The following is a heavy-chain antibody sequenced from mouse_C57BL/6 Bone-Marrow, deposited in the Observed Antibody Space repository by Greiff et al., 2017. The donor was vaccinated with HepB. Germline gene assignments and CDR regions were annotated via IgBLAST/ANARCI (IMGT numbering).Heavy chain of an antibody. CDR3: ASDYDEAMDD. J-gene: IGHJ4*01. Sequence: EVQVVESGGGLVKPGGSLKLSCAASGFTFSDYGMHWVRQAPEKGLEWVAYISRGSSTIYYADTVKGRFTISRDNAKNTLFLQMTSLMSEDTAMYYCASDYDEAMDDWGKGTSVTVSS. CDR2: ISRGSSTI. CDR1: GFTFSDYG. V-gene: IGHV5-17*01. D-gene: IGHD2-4*01.